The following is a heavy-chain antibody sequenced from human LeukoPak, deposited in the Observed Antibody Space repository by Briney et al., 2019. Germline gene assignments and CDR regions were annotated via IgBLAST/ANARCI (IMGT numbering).Heavy chain of an antibody. J-gene: IGHJ4*02. CDR1: GFTFSSYP. CDR3: AREGSSGYYPY. D-gene: IGHD3-22*01. Sequence: PGGSLRLSCAASGFTFSSYPMHWVRQAPGKVLEWVAVISYDGSEKHYADPVKGRFTISRDNSKNTLYLQMNSLRAEDTAVYYCAREGSSGYYPYWGQGILVTVSS. V-gene: IGHV3-30-3*01. CDR2: ISYDGSEK.